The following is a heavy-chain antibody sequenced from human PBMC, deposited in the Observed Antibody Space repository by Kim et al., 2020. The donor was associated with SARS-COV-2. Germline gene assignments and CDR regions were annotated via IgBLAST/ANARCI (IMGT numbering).Heavy chain of an antibody. CDR2: IKGDGSEK. CDR1: GFTFSNYW. Sequence: GGSLRLSCAASGFTFSNYWMSWVRQAPGKGLEWVANIKGDGSEKYYVDSVRGRFTIPRDNAKNSLFLQMNSLRVEDTAVYYCTSWGAGNYWGPGTLVTVSS. J-gene: IGHJ4*02. D-gene: IGHD6-13*01. V-gene: IGHV3-7*01. CDR3: TSWGAGNY.